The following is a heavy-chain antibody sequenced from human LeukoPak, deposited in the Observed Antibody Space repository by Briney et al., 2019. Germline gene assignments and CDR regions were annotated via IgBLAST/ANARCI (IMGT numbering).Heavy chain of an antibody. V-gene: IGHV3-21*01. J-gene: IGHJ4*02. CDR3: ARAPPRPTY. CDR2: ISSSISYI. Sequence: SGGSLRLSCAASGFTFSSYSINWVRQAPGKGLEWVSSISSSISYIYYADSVKGRFTISRDNAKNSLYLQMNSLRDEDTAVYYCARAPPRPTYWGQGTLVTVSS. CDR1: GFTFSSYS.